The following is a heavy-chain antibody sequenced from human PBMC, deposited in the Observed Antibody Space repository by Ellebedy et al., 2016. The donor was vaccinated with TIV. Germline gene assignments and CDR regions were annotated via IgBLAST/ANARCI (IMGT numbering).Heavy chain of an antibody. CDR3: ARDPQYYYYGMDV. V-gene: IGHV4-59*12. Sequence: SETLSLTCTVSGGSISSYYWSWIRQPPGKGLEWIGYIYYSGSTNYNPSLKSRVTISVDTSKNQFSLKLNSVTPEDTAVYYCARDPQYYYYGMDVWGQGTTVTVSS. CDR1: GGSISSYY. J-gene: IGHJ6*02. CDR2: IYYSGST.